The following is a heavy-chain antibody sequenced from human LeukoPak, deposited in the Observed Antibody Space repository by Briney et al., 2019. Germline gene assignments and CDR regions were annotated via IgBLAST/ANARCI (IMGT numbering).Heavy chain of an antibody. J-gene: IGHJ4*02. CDR2: IKQDGSEK. V-gene: IGHV3-7*01. CDR3: ARVGPAMVRGVIYYFDY. Sequence: GGSLRLSCAASGFTFDDYGMSWVRQAPGKGLEWVANIKQDGSEKYYVDSVKGRFTISRDNAKNSLYLQMNSLRAEDTAVYYCARVGPAMVRGVIYYFDYWGQGTLVTVSS. CDR1: GFTFDDYG. D-gene: IGHD3-10*01.